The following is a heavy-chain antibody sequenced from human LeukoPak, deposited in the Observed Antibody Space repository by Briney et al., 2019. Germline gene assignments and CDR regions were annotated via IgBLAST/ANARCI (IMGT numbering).Heavy chain of an antibody. J-gene: IGHJ6*04. V-gene: IGHV3-7*01. CDR3: ARLYCSSSSCYGFAGDV. D-gene: IGHD2-2*01. Sequence: QPGRSLRLSCAASGFTFSSYSMNWVRQAPGKGLEWVANIKQDGSEKYYVDSVKGRFTISRDNAKNSLSLQMNSLRAEDTAVYYCARLYCSSSSCYGFAGDVWGKGTTVTVSS. CDR2: IKQDGSEK. CDR1: GFTFSSYS.